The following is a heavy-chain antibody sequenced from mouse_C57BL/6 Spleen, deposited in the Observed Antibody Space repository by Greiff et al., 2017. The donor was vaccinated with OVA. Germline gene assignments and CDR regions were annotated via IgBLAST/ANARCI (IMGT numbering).Heavy chain of an antibody. CDR1: GYTFTIYW. CDR2: IDPSDSYT. J-gene: IGHJ4*01. Sequence: VQLQQPGAELVMPGASVKLSCKASGYTFTIYWMHWVKQRPGQGLEWIGEIDPSDSYTNYNQKFKGKSTLTVDKSSSTAYMQLSSLTSEDSAVYYCARSVKDYAMDYWGQGTSVTVSS. CDR3: ARSVKDYAMDY. D-gene: IGHD1-1*01. V-gene: IGHV1-69*01.